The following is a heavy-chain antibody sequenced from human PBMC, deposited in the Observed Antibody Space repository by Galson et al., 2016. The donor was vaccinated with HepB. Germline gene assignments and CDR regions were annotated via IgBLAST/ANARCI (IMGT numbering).Heavy chain of an antibody. CDR3: AAAVAGNFDY. CDR2: ISAYNGNT. D-gene: IGHD6-19*01. J-gene: IGHJ4*02. V-gene: IGHV1-18*04. CDR1: GYTFTSYG. Sequence: SVKVSCKASGYTFTSYGITWVRQAPGQGLEWMGWISAYNGNTNYAQKLQGRVTMTTDTSTSTAYMELRSLRSDATAVYYCAAAVAGNFDYWGQGILVTVSS.